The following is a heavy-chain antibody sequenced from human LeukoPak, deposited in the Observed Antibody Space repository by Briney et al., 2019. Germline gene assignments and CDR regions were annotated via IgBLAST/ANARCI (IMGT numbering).Heavy chain of an antibody. CDR3: ARRGYCGSTSCYPFDS. CDR1: GGSISSNNYY. V-gene: IGHV4-39*01. CDR2: IYYSGST. Sequence: SETLSLTCTVSGGSISSNNYYWGWIRQPPGKGLEWIGSIYYSGSTYYNPSLKSRVTISVDTSKNQFSLKLSSVTAADTAVYYCARRGYCGSTSCYPFDSWGQGTLVTVSS. J-gene: IGHJ5*01. D-gene: IGHD2-2*03.